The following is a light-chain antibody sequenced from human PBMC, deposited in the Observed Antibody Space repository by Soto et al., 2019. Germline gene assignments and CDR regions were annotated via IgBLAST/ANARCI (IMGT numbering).Light chain of an antibody. CDR1: SSNIGSFYD. Sequence: QSVLTQPPSVSGAPGQRVTIPCTGSSSNIGSFYDVHWYQQLPGTVPKLLIYGDNNRPSGVPDRFSASKSGTAASLAITGLQAEDEADYYCQSYDNSLNHVVFGGGTKLPVL. J-gene: IGLJ2*01. CDR3: QSYDNSLNHVV. V-gene: IGLV1-40*01. CDR2: GDN.